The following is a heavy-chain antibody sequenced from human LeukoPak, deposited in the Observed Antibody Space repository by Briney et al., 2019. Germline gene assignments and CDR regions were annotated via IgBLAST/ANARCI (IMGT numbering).Heavy chain of an antibody. V-gene: IGHV1-2*02. J-gene: IGHJ4*02. Sequence: ASVKVSCKASGYTFTGYYMHWVRQAPGQGLEWMGWINPNSGGTNYAQKFQGRVTMTRDTSISTAYMELSRLRSDDTAVYYCASVRGSARDGGYFDYWGQGTLVTVTS. CDR1: GYTFTGYY. CDR3: ASVRGSARDGGYFDY. CDR2: INPNSGGT. D-gene: IGHD2-15*01.